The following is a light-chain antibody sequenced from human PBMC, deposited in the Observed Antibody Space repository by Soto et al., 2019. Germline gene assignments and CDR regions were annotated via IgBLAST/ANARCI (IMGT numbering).Light chain of an antibody. CDR1: SSNIGSNT. CDR2: SDN. Sequence: QSALTQSPSASGTPGQRVTISCSGSSSNIGSNTVNWYHQLPGTAPKLLIYSDNQRPSGVPDRFSGSKSGTSASLAISGLQSEDEADYYCAAWDDSLNGYVFASGTKVT. V-gene: IGLV1-44*01. CDR3: AAWDDSLNGYV. J-gene: IGLJ1*01.